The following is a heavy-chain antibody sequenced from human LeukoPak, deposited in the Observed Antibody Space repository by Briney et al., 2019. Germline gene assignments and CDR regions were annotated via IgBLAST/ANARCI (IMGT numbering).Heavy chain of an antibody. Sequence: GGSLRLSCAAYGFTFSSYGMHWVRQAPGKGLEWVAVISYDGSNKYYADSVKGRFTISRDNSKNTLYLQMNSLRAEDTAVYYCAKLSGRDFYFDYWGQGTLVTVSS. V-gene: IGHV3-30*18. CDR2: ISYDGSNK. J-gene: IGHJ4*02. CDR3: AKLSGRDFYFDY. CDR1: GFTFSSYG. D-gene: IGHD2-21*02.